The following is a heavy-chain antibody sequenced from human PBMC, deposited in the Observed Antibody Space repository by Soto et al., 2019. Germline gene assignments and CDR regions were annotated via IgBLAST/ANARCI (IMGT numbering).Heavy chain of an antibody. J-gene: IGHJ6*02. CDR2: IIPIFGTA. D-gene: IGHD6-19*01. CDR3: ARDPPPGLDYYYGMNV. V-gene: IGHV1-69*13. CDR1: GGTFSSYA. Sequence: ASVKVSCKASGGTFSSYAISWVRQPPGQGLEWMGGIIPIFGTANYAQKFQGRVTITADESTSTAYMELSSLRSEDTAVYYCARDPPPGLDYYYGMNVWGQGSTVTVSS.